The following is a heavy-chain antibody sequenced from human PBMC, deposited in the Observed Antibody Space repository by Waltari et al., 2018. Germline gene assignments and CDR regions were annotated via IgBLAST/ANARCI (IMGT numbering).Heavy chain of an antibody. Sequence: QVQLQESGQGLGNTSKHLSLTFTVSGYTIISGYYSGRIRQHQGTGLEWIGSIYHSGSTYYNPSLKSRVTISVDTSKNQFSLKLSSVTAADTAVYYCARDGGAFVLVDRGDNWFDPWGQGTLVTVSS. CDR1: GYTIISGYY. J-gene: IGHJ5*02. D-gene: IGHD2-8*02. CDR2: IYHSGST. CDR3: ARDGGAFVLVDRGDNWFDP. V-gene: IGHV4-38-2*02.